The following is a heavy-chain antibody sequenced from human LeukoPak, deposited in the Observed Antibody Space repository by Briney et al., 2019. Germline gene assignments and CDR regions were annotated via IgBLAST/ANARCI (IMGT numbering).Heavy chain of an antibody. Sequence: HPGRSLRLSCAASGFTFSSYAMSWVRQAPGKGLEWASGISGSGGNTYFADSVKGRFTISRDNSKNTLYLQMNSLRAEDTAVYYCAKERITAARVFDYWGQGILVTVSS. J-gene: IGHJ4*02. CDR1: GFTFSSYA. CDR3: AKERITAARVFDY. D-gene: IGHD6-13*01. CDR2: ISGSGGNT. V-gene: IGHV3-23*01.